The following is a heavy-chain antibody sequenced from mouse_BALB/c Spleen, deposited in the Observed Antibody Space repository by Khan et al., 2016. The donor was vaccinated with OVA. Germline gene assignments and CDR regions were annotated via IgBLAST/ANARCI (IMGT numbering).Heavy chain of an antibody. Sequence: EVELVESGGGLVQPGGSLRLSCATSGFTFTDYYMNWVRQPPGRALEWLGFIRNKANGYTTEYSASVKGRFTISRDNSQSILYLQMNTLRAEDSATYYCARDNGRIFFDYWGQGTTLTVSS. CDR3: ARDNGRIFFDY. CDR2: IRNKANGYTT. J-gene: IGHJ2*01. V-gene: IGHV7-3*02. CDR1: GFTFTDYY.